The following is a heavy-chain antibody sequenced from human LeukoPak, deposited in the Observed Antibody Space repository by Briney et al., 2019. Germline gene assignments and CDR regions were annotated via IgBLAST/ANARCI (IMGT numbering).Heavy chain of an antibody. CDR2: INPNSGGT. D-gene: IGHD3-3*01. J-gene: IGHJ6*03. V-gene: IGHV1-2*06. CDR3: ARGEVAQYYDFWGYMDV. CDR1: GGTFSSYT. Sequence: ASVKVPCKASGGTFSSYTISWVRRAPGQGLEWMGRINPNSGGTNYAQKFQGRVTMTRDTSISTAYMELSRLRSDDTAVYYCARGEVAQYYDFWGYMDVWGKGTTVTVSS.